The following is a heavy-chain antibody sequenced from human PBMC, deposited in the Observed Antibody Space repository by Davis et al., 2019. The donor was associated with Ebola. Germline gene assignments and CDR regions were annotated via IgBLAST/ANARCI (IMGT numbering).Heavy chain of an antibody. V-gene: IGHV4-59*08. CDR3: ARQESQLHRYYFNS. D-gene: IGHD4-23*01. CDR1: GASMRRYD. J-gene: IGHJ4*02. CDR2: IYYTGTT. Sequence: MPGGSLRLTCTVSGASMRRYDWSWIRHPPGKGLEGIGDIYYTGTTTFNPFLKSRVTLSVHTSENKFSLKLSSVTAADTAVYYCARQESQLHRYYFNSWGQGTLVTVSS.